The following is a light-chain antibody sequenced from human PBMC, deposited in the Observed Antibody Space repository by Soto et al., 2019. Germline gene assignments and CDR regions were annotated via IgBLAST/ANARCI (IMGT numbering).Light chain of an antibody. CDR2: GAS. Sequence: EIVMTQSPATLPLSPGERATLSCRASHSVSNNLAWYQQKPGQAPRLLIYGASTRAPGFPARFTGSGYGTEFPLTLSSRRPEHDAVYFCQRDNDWTSNTFGPGTKLEIK. J-gene: IGKJ2*01. V-gene: IGKV3-15*01. CDR1: HSVSNN. CDR3: QRDNDWTSNT.